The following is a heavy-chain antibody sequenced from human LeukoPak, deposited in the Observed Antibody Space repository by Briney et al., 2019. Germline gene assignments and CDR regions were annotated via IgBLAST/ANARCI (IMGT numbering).Heavy chain of an antibody. D-gene: IGHD1-26*01. Sequence: GGSLRLSCAASGFTFSGYAMSWVRLAPGEGLEWVSAITAGGDSTYYAESVKGRFTISRDNLKNMVFLQMSTLRAEDTAIYYCARRGNYCFDYWGQGTLVTVSS. CDR1: GFTFSGYA. CDR2: ITAGGDST. J-gene: IGHJ4*02. CDR3: ARRGNYCFDY. V-gene: IGHV3-23*01.